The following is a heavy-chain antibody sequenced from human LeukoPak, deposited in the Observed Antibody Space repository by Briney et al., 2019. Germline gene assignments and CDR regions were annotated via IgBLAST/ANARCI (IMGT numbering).Heavy chain of an antibody. CDR1: GFTLSSHV. D-gene: IGHD6-6*01. Sequence: GGSLRLSCAASGFTLSSHVMNWVRQAPGKGLECVSSISSSGSSVLYADSLKGRFTISRDNAKNSLYLQMNSLRPEDTAVYYCARERYSRSSHDAFDPWGPGAMVTVSS. CDR3: ARERYSRSSHDAFDP. J-gene: IGHJ3*01. CDR2: ISSSGSSV. V-gene: IGHV3-21*01.